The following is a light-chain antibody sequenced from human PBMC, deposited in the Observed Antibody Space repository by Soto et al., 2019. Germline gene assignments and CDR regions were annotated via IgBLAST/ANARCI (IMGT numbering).Light chain of an antibody. CDR1: QSINIY. CDR3: QQTFSTPLT. V-gene: IGKV1-39*01. CDR2: TAS. Sequence: DIQMTQSPSSLSASVGDRVSITCRPSQSINIYLHWYQQKPGTAPKLLIYTASDLQSGVPSRFSGSGSGTDFTLTISNLQPEDSATYLCQQTFSTPLTFGGGTRVEI. J-gene: IGKJ4*01.